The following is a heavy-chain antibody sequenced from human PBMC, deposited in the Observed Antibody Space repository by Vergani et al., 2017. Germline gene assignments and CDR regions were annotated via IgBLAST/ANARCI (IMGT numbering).Heavy chain of an antibody. CDR3: ARVDDSSGSVDY. J-gene: IGHJ4*02. V-gene: IGHV1-18*01. Sequence: QVQVVQSGAEVKKPGASVRVSCKSSGYTFTNYGISWVRQAPGQGLEWMGWISAYNGNTNYAQKFQGRVTMTTDTSTTTAYMELRSLRSDDTAADYCARVDDSSGSVDYWGQGTLVTVSS. D-gene: IGHD3-22*01. CDR2: ISAYNGNT. CDR1: GYTFTNYG.